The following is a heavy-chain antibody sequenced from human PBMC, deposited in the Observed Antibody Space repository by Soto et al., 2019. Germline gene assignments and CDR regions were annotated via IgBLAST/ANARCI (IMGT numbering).Heavy chain of an antibody. CDR2: INWKNDI. CDR3: AISQDRGGRTTFIY. J-gene: IGHJ4*02. D-gene: IGHD3-16*01. CDR1: GFTFDDNA. V-gene: IGHV3-9*01. Sequence: GGSLRLSCAVSGFTFDDNAMHWVRQAPEKGLEWVSGINWKNDIGYADSVKGRFTISRDNAENSLYLQMNSLRAEDTALYYCAISQDRGGRTTFIYWGQGTEVTVYS.